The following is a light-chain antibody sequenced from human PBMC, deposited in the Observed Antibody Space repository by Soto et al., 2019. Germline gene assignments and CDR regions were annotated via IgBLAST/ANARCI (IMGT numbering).Light chain of an antibody. CDR2: EVS. CDR1: SSDVGGYNY. J-gene: IGLJ1*01. Sequence: VLTQPASVSGSPGQSITISCTGTSSDVGGYNYVSWYQQHPGKAPKLIIYEVSNRPTGVSNRFSGSKSGHTASLTISGLQSEDEADYFCTSYTSSSTLDVFGTGTKVTVL. CDR3: TSYTSSSTLDV. V-gene: IGLV2-14*01.